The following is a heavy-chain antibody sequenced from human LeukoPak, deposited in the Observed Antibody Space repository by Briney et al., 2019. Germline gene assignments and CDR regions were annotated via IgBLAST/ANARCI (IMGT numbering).Heavy chain of an antibody. CDR1: GFTFGSYG. CDR2: IHPSGTNT. J-gene: IGHJ4*02. Sequence: PGGSLRLSWAASGFTFGSYGMSWVRQAPGKGLEWVSTIHPSGTNTHYADSVKGRFTISRDNPKNKLFLLMSTLRADDTAIYYCAKDPSTLTIRDDYWGQGTLVTVSS. CDR3: AKDPSTLTIRDDY. D-gene: IGHD5-24*01. V-gene: IGHV3-23*01.